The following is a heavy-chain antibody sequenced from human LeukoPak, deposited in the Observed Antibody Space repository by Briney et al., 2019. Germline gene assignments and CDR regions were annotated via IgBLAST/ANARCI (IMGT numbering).Heavy chain of an antibody. Sequence: PGGSLRLSCAASGFTFSSYAMHWVRQAPGKGLEWVSLISYDGSSIYYADSVKGRFTISRDNSKNALYLQMNSLRAEDTAVYYCAKGRYCSGGSCNYDALDCWGQGTLVAVSS. CDR3: AKGRYCSGGSCNYDALDC. CDR2: ISYDGSSI. D-gene: IGHD2-15*01. V-gene: IGHV3-30*04. CDR1: GFTFSSYA. J-gene: IGHJ4*02.